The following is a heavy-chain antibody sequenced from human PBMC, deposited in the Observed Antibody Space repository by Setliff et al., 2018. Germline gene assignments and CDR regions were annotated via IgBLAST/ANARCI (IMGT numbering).Heavy chain of an antibody. CDR1: GGSISSYS. V-gene: IGHV4-59*01. CDR2: LYYSGNT. Sequence: SETLSLTCNVSGGSISSYSWSWIRQAPGKGLEWIGYLYYSGNTNYNPSLKSRVTISGDTSQNYFSLRLTSVTEADTAVYYCARVPPGYYYYMSVWGQGTTVTVSS. J-gene: IGHJ6*03. CDR3: ARVPPGYYYYMSV.